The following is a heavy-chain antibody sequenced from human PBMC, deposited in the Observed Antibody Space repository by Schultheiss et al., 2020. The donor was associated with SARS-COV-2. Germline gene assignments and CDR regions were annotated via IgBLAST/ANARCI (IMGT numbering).Heavy chain of an antibody. V-gene: IGHV4-4*02. CDR3: ARVQGYCSGGSCPYNWFDP. CDR2: IYHSGST. D-gene: IGHD2-15*01. Sequence: SETLSLTCAVSGGSISSSNWWSWVRQPPGKGLEWIGEIYHSGSTNYNPSLKSRVTISVDKSKNQFSLKLSSVTAADTAVYYCARVQGYCSGGSCPYNWFDPWGQGTLVTVSS. CDR1: GGSISSSNW. J-gene: IGHJ5*02.